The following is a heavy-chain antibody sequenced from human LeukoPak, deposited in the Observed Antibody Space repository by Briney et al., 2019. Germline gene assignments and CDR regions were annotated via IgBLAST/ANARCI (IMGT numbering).Heavy chain of an antibody. CDR2: IYTSGST. CDR1: GGSISSGSYY. CDR3: ASQTGKDYYDSSGYAWDI. V-gene: IGHV4-61*02. Sequence: SETLSLTCTVSGGSISSGSYYWRWIRQPAGKGLEWIGRIYTSGSTNYNPSLKSRVTISVDTSKNQFSLKLSSVTAADTAVYYCASQTGKDYYDSSGYAWDIWGQGTMVTVSS. D-gene: IGHD3-22*01. J-gene: IGHJ3*02.